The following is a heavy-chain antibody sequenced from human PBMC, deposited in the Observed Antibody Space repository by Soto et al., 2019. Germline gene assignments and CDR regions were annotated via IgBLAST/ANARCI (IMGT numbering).Heavy chain of an antibody. CDR3: ARDQGGYNGRNWFAP. J-gene: IGHJ5*02. V-gene: IGHV4-31*03. Sequence: QVQLQESGPGLVKPSQTLSLTCTVSGGSISSGGYYWNWIRQHPGKGLELIGYIYYSGSTYYNPSLKSRVTISVDTSKNQFTLKLNSVTAADTAVYYCARDQGGYNGRNWFAPWGQGTLVTVSS. CDR1: GGSISSGGYY. CDR2: IYYSGST. D-gene: IGHD5-12*01.